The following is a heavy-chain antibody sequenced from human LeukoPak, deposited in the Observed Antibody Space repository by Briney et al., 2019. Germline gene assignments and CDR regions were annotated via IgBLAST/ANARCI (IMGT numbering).Heavy chain of an antibody. D-gene: IGHD5-18*01. CDR2: INPNSGGT. CDR3: ARDSDWIQLWSTKGNFDY. J-gene: IGHJ4*02. V-gene: IGHV1-2*02. Sequence: ASVKVSCKASGYTLTGYYMHWVRQAPGQGLEWMGWINPNSGGTNYAQKFQGRVTMTRDTFISTAYMELSRLRSDDTAVYYCARDSDWIQLWSTKGNFDYWGQGTLVTVSS. CDR1: GYTLTGYY.